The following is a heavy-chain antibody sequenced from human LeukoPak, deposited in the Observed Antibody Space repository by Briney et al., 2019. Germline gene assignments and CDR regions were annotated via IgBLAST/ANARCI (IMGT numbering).Heavy chain of an antibody. J-gene: IGHJ6*02. Sequence: GGSLRLSCAASGFTFSSYWMSWVRQAPGKGLEWVANIKQDGSEKYYVDSVKGRFTISRDNAKNSLYLQMNSLRAEDTAVYYCARVGSPVWFGEYGAMDVWGQGTTVTVSS. CDR2: IKQDGSEK. V-gene: IGHV3-7*01. CDR1: GFTFSSYW. CDR3: ARVGSPVWFGEYGAMDV. D-gene: IGHD3-10*01.